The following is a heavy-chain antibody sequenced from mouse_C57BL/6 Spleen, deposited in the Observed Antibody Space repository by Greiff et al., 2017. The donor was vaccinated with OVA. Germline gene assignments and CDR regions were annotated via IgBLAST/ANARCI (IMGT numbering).Heavy chain of an antibody. CDR2: IYPGSGNT. J-gene: IGHJ4*01. D-gene: IGHD2-3*01. V-gene: IGHV1-76*01. Sequence: QVQLKQSGAELVRPGASVKLSCKASGYTFTDYYINWVKQRPGQGLEWIARIYPGSGNTYYNEKFKGKATLTAEKSSSTAYMQLSSLTSEDSAVYFCARWDDGYLMDYWGQGTSVTVSS. CDR3: ARWDDGYLMDY. CDR1: GYTFTDYY.